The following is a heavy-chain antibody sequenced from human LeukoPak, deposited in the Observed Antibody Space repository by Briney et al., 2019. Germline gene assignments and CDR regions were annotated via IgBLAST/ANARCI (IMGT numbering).Heavy chain of an antibody. CDR2: MYHSGTT. CDR1: GYSISGIYY. V-gene: IGHV4-38-2*02. Sequence: SETLSLTCTVSGYSISGIYYWGWIRPPPGKGLEWIGSMYHSGTTYYNPPLKSRVTISVDTSRNQFSLMLTSMTAADTAVYYCARDPTHKLTPSYWGQGILVTVSS. CDR3: ARDPTHKLTPSY. D-gene: IGHD1-1*01. J-gene: IGHJ4*02.